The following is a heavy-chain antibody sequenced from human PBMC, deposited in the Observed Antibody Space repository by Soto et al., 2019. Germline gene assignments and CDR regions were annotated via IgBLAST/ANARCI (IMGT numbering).Heavy chain of an antibody. D-gene: IGHD3-10*01. Sequence: GGSLRLSCAASGFTFSSYAMSWVRQAPGKGLEWVSAISGSGGSTYYADSVKGWFTISRDNSKNTLYLQMNSLRAEDTAVYYCAKAVEGSGEWGAYYYHGMGVWGQGTTVTVSS. CDR2: ISGSGGST. CDR3: AKAVEGSGEWGAYYYHGMGV. V-gene: IGHV3-23*01. J-gene: IGHJ6*02. CDR1: GFTFSSYA.